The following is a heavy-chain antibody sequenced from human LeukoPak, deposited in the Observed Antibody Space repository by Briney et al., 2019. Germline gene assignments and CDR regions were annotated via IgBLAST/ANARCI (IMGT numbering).Heavy chain of an antibody. J-gene: IGHJ6*02. CDR3: ARGLRITMVRGVINYYYGMDV. Sequence: GASVKVPCKASGYTFTGYYMHWVRQAPGQGLEWMGWMNPNSGNTGYAQKFQGRVTMTRNTSISTAYMELSSLRSEDTAVYYCARGLRITMVRGVINYYYGMDVWGQGTTVTVSS. D-gene: IGHD3-10*01. CDR2: MNPNSGNT. V-gene: IGHV1-8*02. CDR1: GYTFTGYY.